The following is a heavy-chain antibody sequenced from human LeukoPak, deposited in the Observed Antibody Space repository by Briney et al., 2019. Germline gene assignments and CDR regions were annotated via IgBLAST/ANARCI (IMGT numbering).Heavy chain of an antibody. J-gene: IGHJ4*02. CDR3: ARDVGDY. D-gene: IGHD1-26*01. Sequence: PSERLSLTCAVYGGSFSGYYWSWIRQPPGKGLEWIGEINHSGSTNYNPSLKSRVTISVDTSKNQFSLKLSSVTAADTAVYYCARDVGDYWGQGTLVTVSS. CDR2: INHSGST. CDR1: GGSFSGYY. V-gene: IGHV4-34*01.